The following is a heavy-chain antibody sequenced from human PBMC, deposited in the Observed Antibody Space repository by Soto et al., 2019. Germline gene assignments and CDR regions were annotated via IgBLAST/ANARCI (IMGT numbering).Heavy chain of an antibody. D-gene: IGHD2-8*02. CDR1: GFTFSSYG. J-gene: IGHJ4*02. Sequence: QVQLVESGGGVVQPGRSLRLSCAASGFTFSSYGMHWVRQAPGKGLEWVAVISKDGDVNYYAESVNGRFNISRDNSKNTLYLHMNSLGAEDTAAYYCTGEGASGYWGQGPLVTVSS. V-gene: IGHV3-30*03. CDR2: ISKDGDVN. CDR3: TGEGASGY.